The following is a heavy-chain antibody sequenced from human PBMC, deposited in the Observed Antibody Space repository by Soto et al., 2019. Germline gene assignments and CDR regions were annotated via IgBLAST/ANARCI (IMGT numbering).Heavy chain of an antibody. CDR3: ARDRGYSSGWYNAFDI. V-gene: IGHV1-69*08. J-gene: IGHJ3*02. CDR1: GGTFSSYT. CDR2: IIPILGIA. D-gene: IGHD6-19*01. Sequence: QVQLVQSGAEVKKPGSSVKVSCKASGGTFSSYTISWVRQAPGQGLEWMGRIIPILGIANYAQKFQGRVTITADKSTSTAYMELSSLRSEDTAVYYGARDRGYSSGWYNAFDIWGQGTMVTVSS.